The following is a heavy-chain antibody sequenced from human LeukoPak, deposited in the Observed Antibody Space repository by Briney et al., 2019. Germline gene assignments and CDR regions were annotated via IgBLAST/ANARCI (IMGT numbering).Heavy chain of an antibody. D-gene: IGHD3-22*01. CDR2: IYPGDSDT. Sequence: GESLKISCKGSGYSFTSYWIGWGRQMPGEGLEWMGIIYPGDSDTRYSPSFQSQVTISADKSISTAYRQWSSLKASDNAMYYWARLYDSGVAYFDYWGQGTLVTVSS. V-gene: IGHV5-51*01. CDR1: GYSFTSYW. J-gene: IGHJ4*02. CDR3: ARLYDSGVAYFDY.